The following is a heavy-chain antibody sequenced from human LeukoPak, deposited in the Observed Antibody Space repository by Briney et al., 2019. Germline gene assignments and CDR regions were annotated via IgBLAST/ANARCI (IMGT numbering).Heavy chain of an antibody. D-gene: IGHD3-10*01. CDR2: ISYSGIT. CDR3: ARDTGDYYGSGNRKIYYYYMDV. Sequence: SETLSLTCSVSGDSNSRYYWSWIRQPPGKGLEWIGYISYSGITNYNPSLKSRVTISVDTSNNQFSLNLNSVTAADTAIYYCARDTGDYYGSGNRKIYYYYMDVWGKGTTVTIS. CDR1: GDSNSRYY. J-gene: IGHJ6*03. V-gene: IGHV4-59*01.